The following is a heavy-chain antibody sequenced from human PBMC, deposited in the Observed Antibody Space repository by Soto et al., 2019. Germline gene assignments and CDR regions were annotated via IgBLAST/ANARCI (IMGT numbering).Heavy chain of an antibody. CDR2: IYSGGST. J-gene: IGHJ6*02. Sequence: EVQLVESGGGLIQPGGSLRLSCAASGFTVSSNYMSWVRQAPGKGLEWVSVIYSGGSTYYADSVKGRFTISRDNSKNTLYLQMNSLRAEDTAVYYCARQYSSGYSSYYYYGMDVWGQGTTVTVSS. CDR3: ARQYSSGYSSYYYYGMDV. D-gene: IGHD6-19*01. V-gene: IGHV3-53*01. CDR1: GFTVSSNY.